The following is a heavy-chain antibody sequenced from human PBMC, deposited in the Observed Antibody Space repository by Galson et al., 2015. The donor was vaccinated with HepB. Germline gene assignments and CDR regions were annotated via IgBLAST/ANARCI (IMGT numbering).Heavy chain of an antibody. J-gene: IGHJ4*02. CDR3: AKASVESSSSWGY. CDR1: GFTFSRYA. CDR2: ISGSGGST. D-gene: IGHD6-6*01. V-gene: IGHV3-23*01. Sequence: SLRLSCAASGFTFSRYAMSWVRQAPGKGLEWVSAISGSGGSTYYADSVKGRFTISRDNSKNTLYLQMNSLRAEDTAVYYCAKASVESSSSWGYWGQGTLVTVSS.